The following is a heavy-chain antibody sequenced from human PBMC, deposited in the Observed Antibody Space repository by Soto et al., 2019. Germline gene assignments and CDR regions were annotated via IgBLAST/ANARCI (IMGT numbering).Heavy chain of an antibody. D-gene: IGHD6-6*01. V-gene: IGHV4-39*01. CDR1: GGSISSSNYN. J-gene: IGHJ6*03. CDR3: TRHSSSYYYMDV. Sequence: QLQLQESGPGLEKPSETLSLTCTVSGGSISSSNYNWGWIRQPPGKGLEWIGSVYYSGNTYYTPSLKSRVTMSVDTSKDQFSRKLSSVTAADTAVYYCTRHSSSYYYMDVWGKGTTVTVSS. CDR2: VYYSGNT.